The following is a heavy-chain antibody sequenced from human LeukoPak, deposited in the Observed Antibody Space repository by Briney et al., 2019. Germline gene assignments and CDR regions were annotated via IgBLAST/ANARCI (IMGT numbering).Heavy chain of an antibody. CDR1: GFTVSSNY. V-gene: IGHV3-30*18. CDR2: ISYDGSNK. D-gene: IGHD3-22*01. CDR3: AKDRRARGLAPIVVVDY. J-gene: IGHJ4*02. Sequence: GGSLRLSCAASGFTVSSNYMSWVRQAPGKGLEWVAVISYDGSNKYYADSVKGRFTISRDNSKNTLYLQMNSLRAEDTAVYYCAKDRRARGLAPIVVVDYWGQGTLVTVSS.